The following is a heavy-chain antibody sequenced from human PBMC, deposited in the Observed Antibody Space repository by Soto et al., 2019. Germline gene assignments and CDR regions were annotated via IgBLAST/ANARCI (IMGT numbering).Heavy chain of an antibody. CDR2: IWYDGSNK. J-gene: IGHJ4*02. CDR3: ARDEVDAAFDY. Sequence: GGSLRLSCAASGFTFSSYAMHWVRQAPGKGLEWVAVIWYDGSNKYYADSVKGRFTISRDNSKNTLYLQMNSLRAEDTAVYYCARDEVDAAFDYWGQGTLVTVSS. V-gene: IGHV3-33*08. D-gene: IGHD2-15*01. CDR1: GFTFSSYA.